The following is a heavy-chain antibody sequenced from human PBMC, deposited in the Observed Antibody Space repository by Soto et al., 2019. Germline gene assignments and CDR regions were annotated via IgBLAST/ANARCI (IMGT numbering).Heavy chain of an antibody. CDR1: GGTFSSYA. CDR3: ARARTVARYYYYYYGMDV. Sequence: SVKVSCKASGGTFSSYAISWVRQAPGQGLEWMGGIIPIFGTANYAQKLQGRVTITADESTSTAYMELSSLRSEDTAVYYCARARTVARYYYYYYGMDVWGQGTTVTVSS. V-gene: IGHV1-69*13. CDR2: IIPIFGTA. D-gene: IGHD2-15*01. J-gene: IGHJ6*02.